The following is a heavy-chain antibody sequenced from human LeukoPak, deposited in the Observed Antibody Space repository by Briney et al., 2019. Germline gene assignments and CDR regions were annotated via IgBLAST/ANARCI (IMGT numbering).Heavy chain of an antibody. D-gene: IGHD2-2*01. CDR3: ARGRSCSSTSCYSYYYYMDV. J-gene: IGHJ6*03. Sequence: PSETLSLTCAVYGGSFSGYYWSWIRQPPGKGLEWIGEINHSGSTNYNPSLKSRVTISVDTSKNQFSLKLSSVTAADTAVYYCARGRSCSSTSCYSYYYYMDVWAKGPRSPSP. CDR2: INHSGST. V-gene: IGHV4-34*01. CDR1: GGSFSGYY.